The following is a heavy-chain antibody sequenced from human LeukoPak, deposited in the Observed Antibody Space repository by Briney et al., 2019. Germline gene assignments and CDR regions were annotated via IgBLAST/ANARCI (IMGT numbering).Heavy chain of an antibody. Sequence: GGSLRLSCAASGFTFSSYEMNWVRQAPGKGLEWVSYISSSGSTIYYADSVKGRFTISRDNAKNSLCLQMNSLRAEDTAVYYCARGAYTAAGSHPSYYYYYGMDVWGQGTTVTVSS. V-gene: IGHV3-48*03. CDR2: ISSSGSTI. D-gene: IGHD6-13*01. CDR1: GFTFSSYE. CDR3: ARGAYTAAGSHPSYYYYYGMDV. J-gene: IGHJ6*02.